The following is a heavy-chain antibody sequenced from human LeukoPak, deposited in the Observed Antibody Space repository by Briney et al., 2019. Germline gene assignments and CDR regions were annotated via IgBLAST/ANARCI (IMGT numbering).Heavy chain of an antibody. CDR2: ISYDGSNK. CDR1: GFTFSSYG. J-gene: IGHJ4*02. D-gene: IGHD6-19*01. V-gene: IGHV3-30*19. Sequence: GGSLRLSCAASGFTFSSYGMHWVRQAPGKGLEWVAVISYDGSNKYYADSVKGRFTISRDNSKNTLYLQMNSLRAEDTAVYYCARDGSVGGWYPTPLFDYWGQGTLVTVSS. CDR3: ARDGSVGGWYPTPLFDY.